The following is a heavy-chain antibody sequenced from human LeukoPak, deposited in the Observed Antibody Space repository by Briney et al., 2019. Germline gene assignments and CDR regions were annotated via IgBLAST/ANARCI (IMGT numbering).Heavy chain of an antibody. J-gene: IGHJ6*02. V-gene: IGHV1-18*01. CDR1: GYTFTSYV. D-gene: IGHD2-2*01. CDR2: ISAYNGNT. Sequence: ASVTVSYKASGYTFTSYVISWVRQAPGQGLEWMGWISAYNGNTHYAQKLQGRVTMTTDTSTSTAYMELRSLRSDDTAVYYCARDLRDDIVVVPAAPGGYYYGMDVWGQGTTVTVSS. CDR3: ARDLRDDIVVVPAAPGGYYYGMDV.